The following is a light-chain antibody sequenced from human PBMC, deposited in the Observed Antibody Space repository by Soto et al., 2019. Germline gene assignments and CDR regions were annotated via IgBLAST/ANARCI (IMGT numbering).Light chain of an antibody. CDR2: WAS. CDR3: QQDYSTPLP. J-gene: IGKJ4*01. CDR1: RSVLYSSNNKNY. V-gene: IGKV4-1*01. Sequence: DIVLTQSPDSLAMSLGERATINCKSSRSVLYSSNNKNYLAWYQQKPGQPPNLLISWASTLESGVPDRFSGSGSGTDFTRTITSLQAEDVAVYYCQQDYSTPLPVGGGTRVEIK.